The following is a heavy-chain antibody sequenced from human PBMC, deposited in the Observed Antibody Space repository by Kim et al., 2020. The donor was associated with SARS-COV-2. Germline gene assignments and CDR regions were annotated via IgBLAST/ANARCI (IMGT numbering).Heavy chain of an antibody. CDR2: ISDSGTTI. CDR3: ATNPGGHPGNSNDY. CDR1: GFTFSTYN. Sequence: GGSLRLSCAASGFTFSTYNMNWVRQAPGKGLEWVSFISDSGTTIYYADSVKGRFTISRDNAKNSLYLQMDSLRDEDTAVYFCATNPGGHPGNSNDYWGQGTLVTVSS. V-gene: IGHV3-48*02. D-gene: IGHD4-4*01. J-gene: IGHJ4*02.